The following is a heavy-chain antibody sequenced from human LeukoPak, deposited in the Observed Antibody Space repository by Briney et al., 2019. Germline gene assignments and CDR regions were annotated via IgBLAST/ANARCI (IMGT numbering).Heavy chain of an antibody. CDR3: AREGIDYALDY. Sequence: TGGSLRLSCAASGFTFSSYGMHWVRQAPGKGLEWVAVIWYDGSNKYYADSVKGRFTISRDNSKNTLYLQMNSLGAEDTAVYYCAREGIDYALDYWGQGTLVTVSS. CDR2: IWYDGSNK. V-gene: IGHV3-33*01. D-gene: IGHD6-13*01. CDR1: GFTFSSYG. J-gene: IGHJ4*02.